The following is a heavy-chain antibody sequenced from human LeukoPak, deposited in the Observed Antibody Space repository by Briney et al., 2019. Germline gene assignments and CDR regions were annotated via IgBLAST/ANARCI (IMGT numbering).Heavy chain of an antibody. V-gene: IGHV3-23*01. CDR2: ISGSGGTT. J-gene: IGHJ4*02. D-gene: IGHD2-15*01. Sequence: GGSLRLSCAASGCSFSSYAMSWVRQAPGKGLEWVSAISGSGGTTYYADSVKGRFTISRDNSKNTLYLQITSVRAEDTAVYYCAKVPFVVVVAATFGIFDYWGQGTLVTVSS. CDR1: GCSFSSYA. CDR3: AKVPFVVVVAATFGIFDY.